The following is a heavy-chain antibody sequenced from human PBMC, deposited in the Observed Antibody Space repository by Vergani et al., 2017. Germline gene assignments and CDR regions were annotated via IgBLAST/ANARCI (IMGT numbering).Heavy chain of an antibody. V-gene: IGHV4-39*01. CDR3: ALSVITIYFY. CDR1: VGSISSSSYY. Sequence: QLQLQESGPGLVKPSETLSLTCTVSVGSISSSSYYWGWIRQPPGKGLEWIGSIYYSGSTYYNPSLKSRVTISVDTSKNQFSLKLSSETAADTAVYCCALSVITIYFYWGQGSLVTVSS. CDR2: IYYSGST. D-gene: IGHD3-3*01. J-gene: IGHJ4*02.